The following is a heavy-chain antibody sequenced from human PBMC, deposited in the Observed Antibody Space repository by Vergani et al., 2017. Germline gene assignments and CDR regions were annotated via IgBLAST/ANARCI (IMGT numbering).Heavy chain of an antibody. Sequence: QVQLVQSGAEVKKPGASVKVSCKASGYTFTSYYMHWVRPAPGQGLEWMGIINPSGGSTSYAQKFQGRVTMTRDTSTSTVYMELSSLRSEDTAVYYCARGLGDYDILTGSAYWGQGTLVTVSS. D-gene: IGHD3-9*01. J-gene: IGHJ4*02. CDR3: ARGLGDYDILTGSAY. V-gene: IGHV1-46*03. CDR1: GYTFTSYY. CDR2: INPSGGST.